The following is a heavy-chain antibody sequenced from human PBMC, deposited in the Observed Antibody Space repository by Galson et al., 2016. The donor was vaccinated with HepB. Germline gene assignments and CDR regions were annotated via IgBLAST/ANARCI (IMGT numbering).Heavy chain of an antibody. CDR1: GGSISSTNYY. V-gene: IGHV4-39*01. D-gene: IGHD6-13*01. CDR2: RYYSWST. Sequence: SETLSLTCTVSGGSISSTNYYWGWIRQPPGKGLEWIGSRYYSWSTYYNPSLKSRVTISVDSSKNQFSLRLTSVTAADTAVYYCTSRPPSYTTSWYYWGQGTLVTISA. CDR3: TSRPPSYTTSWYY. J-gene: IGHJ4*02.